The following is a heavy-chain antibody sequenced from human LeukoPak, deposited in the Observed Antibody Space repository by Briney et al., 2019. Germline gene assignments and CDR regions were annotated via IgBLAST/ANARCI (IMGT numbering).Heavy chain of an antibody. V-gene: IGHV3-7*01. J-gene: IGHJ4*02. D-gene: IGHD3-22*01. Sequence: PGGSLRLSCAASGFTFSYYWMSWVRQAPGKGLEWVANIKRDGSEKYYVDSVKGRFTISRDNAKNSLYLQMNSLRAEDTAVYYCATDDNSGSDYWGQGTLVTVSS. CDR1: GFTFSYYW. CDR3: ATDDNSGSDY. CDR2: IKRDGSEK.